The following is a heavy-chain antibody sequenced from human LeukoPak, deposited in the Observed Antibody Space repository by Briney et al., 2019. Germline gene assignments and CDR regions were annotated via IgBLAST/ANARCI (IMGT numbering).Heavy chain of an antibody. CDR2: ISSSSSYI. Sequence: GGSLRLSCAASGFTFSSYSMNWVRQAPGKGLEWVSSISSSSSYIYYADSVKGRFTISRDNAKNSLYLQMNSLRAEDTAVYYCARDPQDDYVWGSYSWAQFDYWGQGTLVTVSS. CDR1: GFTFSSYS. CDR3: ARDPQDDYVWGSYSWAQFDY. V-gene: IGHV3-21*01. D-gene: IGHD3-16*01. J-gene: IGHJ4*02.